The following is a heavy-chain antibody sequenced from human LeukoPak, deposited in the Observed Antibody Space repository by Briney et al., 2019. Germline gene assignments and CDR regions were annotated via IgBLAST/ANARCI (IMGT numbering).Heavy chain of an antibody. V-gene: IGHV4-59*01. J-gene: IGHJ4*02. CDR1: GGSISSYY. CDR3: ARESGDRWLHLGVDQ. D-gene: IGHD5-24*01. CDR2: IYYSGST. Sequence: SETLSLTCTVSGGSISSYYWSWIRQPPGKGLEWIGYIYYSGSTNYNSSLKSRVTISVDTSKNQFSLQLSSVTAADTAVYYCARESGDRWLHLGVDQWGQGTLVTVSS.